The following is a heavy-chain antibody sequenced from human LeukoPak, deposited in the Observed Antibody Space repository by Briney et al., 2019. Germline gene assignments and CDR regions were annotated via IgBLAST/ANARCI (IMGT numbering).Heavy chain of an antibody. CDR2: INPNSGGT. D-gene: IGHD3-10*01. CDR3: ARGLEWFGELSHFDY. CDR1: GYTFTGYY. Sequence: ASVKVSCKASGYTFTGYYMHWVRQAPGQGLEWMGRINPNSGGTNYAQKFQGRVTMTRDTSISTAYMGLSRLRSDDTAVHYCARGLEWFGELSHFDYWGQGTLVTVSS. J-gene: IGHJ4*02. V-gene: IGHV1-2*06.